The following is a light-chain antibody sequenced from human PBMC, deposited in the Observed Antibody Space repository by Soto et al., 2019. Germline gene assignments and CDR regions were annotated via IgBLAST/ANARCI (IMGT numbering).Light chain of an antibody. Sequence: SSELTQPPSVSVSPGQTASITCSGDKLGDKYVCWYQQKPGQSPVLVIYQDNKRPSAIPDRFSGSNSGNTATLTISGTQSMDEADYYCQAWDSSTAEVFGTGTKVTVL. CDR3: QAWDSSTAEV. CDR1: KLGDKY. CDR2: QDN. V-gene: IGLV3-1*01. J-gene: IGLJ1*01.